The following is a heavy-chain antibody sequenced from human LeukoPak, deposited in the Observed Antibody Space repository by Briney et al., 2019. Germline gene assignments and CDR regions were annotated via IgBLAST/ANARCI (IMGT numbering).Heavy chain of an antibody. CDR2: INWSGGST. Sequence: GGSLRLSCAASGFTFDDYGMSWVRQAPGKGLEWVSGINWSGGSTSYADSVKGRFTISRDNAKNSLYLQMNSLRAEDTALYYCARGGITIFGVAIPNFDYWGQGTLVTVSS. J-gene: IGHJ4*02. D-gene: IGHD3-3*01. CDR3: ARGGITIFGVAIPNFDY. V-gene: IGHV3-20*04. CDR1: GFTFDDYG.